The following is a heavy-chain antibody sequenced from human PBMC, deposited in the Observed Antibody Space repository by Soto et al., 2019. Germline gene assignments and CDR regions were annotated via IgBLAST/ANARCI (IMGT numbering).Heavy chain of an antibody. J-gene: IGHJ4*02. CDR2: IYYSGST. CDR3: ASRRYSRYDVLFDY. D-gene: IGHD5-12*01. Sequence: PSETLSLTCTVSGGSISSSSYYWGWIRQPPGKGLEWIGSIYYSGSTYYNPSLKSRVTISVDTSKNQFSLKLSSVTAADTAVYYCASRRYSRYDVLFDYWGQGTLVTVSS. V-gene: IGHV4-39*01. CDR1: GGSISSSSYY.